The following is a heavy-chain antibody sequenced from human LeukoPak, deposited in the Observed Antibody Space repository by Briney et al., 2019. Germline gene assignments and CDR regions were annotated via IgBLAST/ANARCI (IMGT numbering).Heavy chain of an antibody. J-gene: IGHJ4*02. D-gene: IGHD6-19*01. CDR3: AREGSGWYLDY. CDR1: GFTFSSYS. V-gene: IGHV3-74*01. Sequence: GGSLRLSCAASGFTFSSYSMNWVRQAPGKGLVWVSRINSDGSSTSYADSVKGRFTISRDNAKNTLYLQMNSLRAEDTAVYYCAREGSGWYLDYWGQGTLVTVSS. CDR2: INSDGSST.